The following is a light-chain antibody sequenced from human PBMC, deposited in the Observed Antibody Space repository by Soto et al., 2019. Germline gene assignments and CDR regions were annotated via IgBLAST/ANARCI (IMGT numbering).Light chain of an antibody. Sequence: EIVLTQSLVTLSLSPGERATLSCRASQSVSNNYLAWYQQKPGQAPRLLIYGASNRATGIPDRFSGSGSGTDFTLTISRLDPEDFAVYYCQQYGSSGTFGQGTKVDIK. CDR1: QSVSNNY. CDR2: GAS. CDR3: QQYGSSGT. J-gene: IGKJ1*01. V-gene: IGKV3-20*01.